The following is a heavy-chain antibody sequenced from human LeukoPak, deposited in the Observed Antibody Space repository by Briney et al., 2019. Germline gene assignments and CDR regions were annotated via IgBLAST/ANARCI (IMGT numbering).Heavy chain of an antibody. Sequence: GGSLRLSCTASGLTYSNCWMSWVRQAPGKGLEWVANIKQDGSEKYYVDSVKGRFTISRDNSKNTLYLQMNSLRAEDTAVYYCALERTTPRDWGQGTLVTVSS. CDR2: IKQDGSEK. CDR3: ALERTTPRD. D-gene: IGHD5-24*01. CDR1: GLTYSNCW. J-gene: IGHJ4*02. V-gene: IGHV3-7*03.